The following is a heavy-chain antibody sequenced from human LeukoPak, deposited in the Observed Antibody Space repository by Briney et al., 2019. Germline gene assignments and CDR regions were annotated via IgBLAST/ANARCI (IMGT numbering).Heavy chain of an antibody. Sequence: XVKVSCKASGGTFSSYAISWVRQAPGQGLEWMGRIIRIFGTANYAQKFQGRVTITTDESTSTAYMELSSLRAEDTAVYYCARVRTLDGERKGYMDVWGKGTTVTVSS. D-gene: IGHD4-17*01. CDR1: GGTFSSYA. J-gene: IGHJ6*03. CDR3: ARVRTLDGERKGYMDV. CDR2: IIRIFGTA. V-gene: IGHV1-69*05.